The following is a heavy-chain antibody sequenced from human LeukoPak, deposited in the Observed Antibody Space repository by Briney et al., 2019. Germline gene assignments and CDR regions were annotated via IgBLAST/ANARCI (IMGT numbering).Heavy chain of an antibody. CDR1: GFTFSSYS. D-gene: IGHD1-26*01. CDR3: ARGGVGATTYVWFDP. J-gene: IGHJ5*02. Sequence: GGSLRLSCAASGFTFSSYSMNWVRQAPGKGLEWVSSISSSSSYIYYADSVKGRFTISRDNAKNSLYLQMNSLRAEDTAVYYCARGGVGATTYVWFDPWGQGTLVTVSS. V-gene: IGHV3-21*01. CDR2: ISSSSSYI.